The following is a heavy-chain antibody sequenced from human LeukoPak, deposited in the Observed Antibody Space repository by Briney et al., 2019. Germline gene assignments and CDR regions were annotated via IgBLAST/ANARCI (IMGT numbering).Heavy chain of an antibody. CDR2: ISGSGGSM. Sequence: GGSLRLSCAASGFSFSTYSMNWIRQAPGKGLEWISYISGSGGSMFTADSVRGRFTISRDNGNNSLFLQMNTLRAEDTAVYYCARGRYYDTSAYNYFDPWGQGTLVTVSS. CDR1: GFSFSTYS. V-gene: IGHV3-48*01. CDR3: ARGRYYDTSAYNYFDP. D-gene: IGHD3-22*01. J-gene: IGHJ5*02.